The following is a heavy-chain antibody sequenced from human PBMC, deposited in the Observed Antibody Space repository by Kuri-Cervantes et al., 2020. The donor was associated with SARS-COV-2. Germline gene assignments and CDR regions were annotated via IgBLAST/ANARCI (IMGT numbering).Heavy chain of an antibody. CDR3: AREETDIVVVPAAMNWFDP. Sequence: ESLKISCTVSGGSISSSSYYWGWIRQPPGKGLEWIGSIYYSGSTYYNPSLESRVTMSVDTSKNQFSLKLSSVTAADTAVYYCAREETDIVVVPAAMNWFDPWGQGTLVTVSS. CDR1: GGSISSSSYY. J-gene: IGHJ5*02. V-gene: IGHV4-39*07. CDR2: IYYSGST. D-gene: IGHD2-2*01.